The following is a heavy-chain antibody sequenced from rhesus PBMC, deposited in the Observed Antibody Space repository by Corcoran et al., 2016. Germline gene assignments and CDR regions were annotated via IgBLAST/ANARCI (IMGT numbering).Heavy chain of an antibody. CDR1: GYSLSSVYY. D-gene: IGHD4-23*01. V-gene: IGHV4S14*01. CDR3: ARLHTVHYGLDS. CDR2: ISSGGSN. J-gene: IGHJ6*01. Sequence: QVQLQESGPGMVKHSQTLSLTCAVSGYSLSSVYYCGWFPQPPGNGLEWIVHISSGGSNSLTPSLKSRVTLSLDTSKNQFSLKLSSVTAADTAVYYCARLHTVHYGLDSWGQGVVVTVSS.